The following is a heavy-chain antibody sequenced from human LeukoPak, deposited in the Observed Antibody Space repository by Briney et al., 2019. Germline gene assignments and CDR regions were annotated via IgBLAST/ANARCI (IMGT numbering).Heavy chain of an antibody. V-gene: IGHV1-2*02. J-gene: IGHJ4*02. Sequence: GASVKVSCKASGYTFTGYYMHWVRQAPGQGLEWMGWINPNSGGTKYAQKFQGRVTMTRDTSISTAYMELSSPRSDDTAVYYCARAEAIDYWGQGTLVTVSS. CDR3: ARAEAIDY. CDR2: INPNSGGT. CDR1: GYTFTGYY.